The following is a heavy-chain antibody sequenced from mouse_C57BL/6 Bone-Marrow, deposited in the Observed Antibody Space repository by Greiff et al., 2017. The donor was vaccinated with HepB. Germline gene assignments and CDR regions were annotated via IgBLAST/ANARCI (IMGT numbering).Heavy chain of an antibody. V-gene: IGHV5-12*01. CDR3: ARHGYYYAMDY. D-gene: IGHD2-2*01. CDR2: ISNGGGST. CDR1: GFTFSDYY. J-gene: IGHJ4*01. Sequence: EVQVVESGGGLVQPGGSLKLSCAASGFTFSDYYMYWVRQTPEKRLEWVADISNGGGSTYYPDTVKGRFTISRDNAKNTLYLQMSRLKSEDTAMYYCARHGYYYAMDYWGQGTSVTVSS.